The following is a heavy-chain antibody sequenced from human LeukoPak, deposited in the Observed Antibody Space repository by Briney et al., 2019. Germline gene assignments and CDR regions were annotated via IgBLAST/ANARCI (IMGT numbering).Heavy chain of an antibody. V-gene: IGHV1-2*02. CDR2: INPNSGGT. J-gene: IGHJ3*02. D-gene: IGHD6-6*01. Sequence: GASVKVSCKASGYTFTGYYMHWVRQAPGQGLECMGWINPNSGGTNYAQKFQGRVTMTRGTSISTAYMELSRLRSDDTAVYYCARDLAAIAARRGRAFDIWGQGTMVTVSS. CDR3: ARDLAAIAARRGRAFDI. CDR1: GYTFTGYY.